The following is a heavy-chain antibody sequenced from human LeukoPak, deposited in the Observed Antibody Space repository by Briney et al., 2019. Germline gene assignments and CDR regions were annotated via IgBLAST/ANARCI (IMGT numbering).Heavy chain of an antibody. J-gene: IGHJ4*02. CDR1: GGSISSSSYY. CDR2: IYYSGST. CDR3: ARESYSNYIDY. V-gene: IGHV4-39*07. D-gene: IGHD4-11*01. Sequence: KASETLSLTCTVSGGSISSSSYYWGWIRQPPGKGLEWIGSIYYSGSTYYNPSLKSRVTISVDTSKNQFSLKLSSVTAADTAVYYCARESYSNYIDYWGQGTLVTVSS.